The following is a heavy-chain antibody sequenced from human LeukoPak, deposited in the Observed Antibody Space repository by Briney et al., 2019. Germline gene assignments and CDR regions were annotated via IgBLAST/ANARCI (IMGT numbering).Heavy chain of an antibody. Sequence: SLRLSCAASGFTSSSYEMNSVREAPRKGLERVAALSYDGRDEYYADPVKGGVTISRDNSKTSLYLQMNSLRSEDTAVYYCARGSGIVTATLHAFDIWGLGTVVTVSS. CDR3: ARGSGIVTATLHAFDI. CDR1: GFTSSSYE. V-gene: IGHV3-30*04. CDR2: LSYDGRDE. J-gene: IGHJ3*02. D-gene: IGHD2-15*01.